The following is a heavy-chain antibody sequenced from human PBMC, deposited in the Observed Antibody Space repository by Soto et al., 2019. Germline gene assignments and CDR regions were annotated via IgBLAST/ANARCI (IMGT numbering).Heavy chain of an antibody. CDR1: GYSFTSYW. Sequence: GESLKISCKGSGYSFTSYWIGWVRQMPGKGLEWMGIIYPGDSDTRYSPSFQGQVTISADKSISTAYLQWSSLKASDTAMYYCARVKSGYAFTYYFDYCGQGTLVTVAS. D-gene: IGHD5-12*01. CDR2: IYPGDSDT. J-gene: IGHJ4*02. V-gene: IGHV5-51*01. CDR3: ARVKSGYAFTYYFDY.